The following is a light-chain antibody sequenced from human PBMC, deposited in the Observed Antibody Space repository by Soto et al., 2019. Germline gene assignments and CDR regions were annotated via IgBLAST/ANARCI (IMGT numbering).Light chain of an antibody. CDR2: DAS. V-gene: IGKV1-5*01. J-gene: IGKJ1*01. Sequence: MTQSPSTLSVSPGERATLSCRASQSVRSNLAWYQQNPGHPPRLLIYDASSLESGVPSRFSGSGSGTEFTLTFRSLQPDDFATYYCQQYYSYSTFGQGTKVDIK. CDR3: QQYYSYST. CDR1: QSVRSN.